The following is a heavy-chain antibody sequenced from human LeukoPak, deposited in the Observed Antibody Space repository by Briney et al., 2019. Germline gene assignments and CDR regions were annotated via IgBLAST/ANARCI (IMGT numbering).Heavy chain of an antibody. CDR1: GFTFSSFA. CDR2: ISYDGSKK. Sequence: GRSLRLSCAASGFTFSSFAMHWVRQAPGKGLEWVTLISYDGSKKYYADSVKGRFTISRDNSKGTLFLQMNSLRSEDTAVYYCARDRGMTTNSFDYWGQGTLVTVSS. V-gene: IGHV3-30*04. D-gene: IGHD4-11*01. J-gene: IGHJ4*02. CDR3: ARDRGMTTNSFDY.